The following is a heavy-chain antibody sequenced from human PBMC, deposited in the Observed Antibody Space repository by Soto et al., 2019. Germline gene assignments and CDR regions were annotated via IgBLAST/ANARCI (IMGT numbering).Heavy chain of an antibody. CDR1: GGTFSSYA. CDR2: IIPIFGTA. Sequence: QVQLVQSGAEVKKPGSSVKVSCKASGGTFSSYAISWVLQAPGQGLEWMGGIIPIFGTANYAQKFQGRVTITADESTSTAYMELSSLRSEDTAVYYCARGKRYYDSSGYYYFDYWGQGTLVTVSS. V-gene: IGHV1-69*01. CDR3: ARGKRYYDSSGYYYFDY. J-gene: IGHJ4*02. D-gene: IGHD3-22*01.